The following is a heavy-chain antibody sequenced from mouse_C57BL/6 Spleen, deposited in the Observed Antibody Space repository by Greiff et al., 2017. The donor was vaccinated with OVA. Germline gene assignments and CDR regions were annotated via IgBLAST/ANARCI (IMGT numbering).Heavy chain of an antibody. D-gene: IGHD1-1*01. V-gene: IGHV1-55*01. Sequence: QVQLQQPGAELVKPGASVKMSCKASGYTFTSYWITWVKQRPGQGLEWIGDIYPGSGSTNYNEKFKSKATLTVDTSSSTAYMQLSSLTSEDSAVYYCARKGYYYGSSPGYFDYWGQGTTLTVSS. J-gene: IGHJ2*01. CDR1: GYTFTSYW. CDR2: IYPGSGST. CDR3: ARKGYYYGSSPGYFDY.